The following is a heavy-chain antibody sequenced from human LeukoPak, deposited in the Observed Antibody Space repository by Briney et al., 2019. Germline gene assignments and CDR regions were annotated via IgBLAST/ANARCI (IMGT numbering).Heavy chain of an antibody. CDR3: ARASSGFYYYYGMDV. CDR2: INHSGST. CDR1: GGSFSGYY. D-gene: IGHD3-10*01. Sequence: SETLSLTRAVYGGSFSGYYWSWIRQPPGKGLEWIGEINHSGSTNYNPSLKSRVTISVDTSKNQFSLKLSSVTAADTAVYYCARASSGFYYYYGMDVWGKGTTVTVSS. J-gene: IGHJ6*04. V-gene: IGHV4-34*01.